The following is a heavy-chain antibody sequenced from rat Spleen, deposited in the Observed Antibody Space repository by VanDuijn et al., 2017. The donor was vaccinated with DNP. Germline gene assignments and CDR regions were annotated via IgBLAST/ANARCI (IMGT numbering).Heavy chain of an antibody. Sequence: EVQLVESGGALVQPGRSLKLSCAASGFTFSDYNMAWVRQAPKKGLEWVATIFYDGHSTYYGDSVRGRFAISRDNAKSTLYLQMNSLRSEDMATYYCIRWNSGHFDYWGQGVMVTVSS. D-gene: IGHD4-3*01. J-gene: IGHJ2*01. CDR1: GFTFSDYN. CDR3: IRWNSGHFDY. V-gene: IGHV5-7*01. CDR2: IFYDGHST.